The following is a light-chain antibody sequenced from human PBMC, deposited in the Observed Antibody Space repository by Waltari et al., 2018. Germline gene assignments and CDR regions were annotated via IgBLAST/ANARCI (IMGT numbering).Light chain of an antibody. Sequence: QSALTQPASVSGSPGQSITISCTGTSSDVGGYNYVSWYQQHPGKAPKLMIYGVSRRPSGVSNRLSGSNSGNTASLTISGLQAEDEADYYCNSYTSSSTSYVVFGGGTKLTVL. CDR2: GVS. J-gene: IGLJ2*01. CDR3: NSYTSSSTSYVV. V-gene: IGLV2-14*01. CDR1: SSDVGGYNY.